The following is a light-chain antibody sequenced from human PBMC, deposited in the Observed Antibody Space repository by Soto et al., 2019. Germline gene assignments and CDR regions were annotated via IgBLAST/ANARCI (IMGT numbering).Light chain of an antibody. CDR2: DAS. CDR3: RRYNNWPLT. Sequence: IGLTQYPCPLSLSPGASTTLSCRASQSVSSNLAWYQQKPGQAPRLLIYDASTRATGIPARFSGSGSGTEFTLTISSLQSEDFAVYYCRRYNNWPLTLGQGTRLEIK. V-gene: IGKV3-15*01. J-gene: IGKJ5*01. CDR1: QSVSSN.